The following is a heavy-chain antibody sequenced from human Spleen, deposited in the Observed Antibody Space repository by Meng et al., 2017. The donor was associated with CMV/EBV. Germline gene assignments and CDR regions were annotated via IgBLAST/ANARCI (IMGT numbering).Heavy chain of an antibody. CDR3: ARVTPLLRSTESYFDF. D-gene: IGHD2-2*01. J-gene: IGHJ4*02. CDR1: GFTFSSYA. CDR2: IYSGGSST. V-gene: IGHV3-23*03. Sequence: GGSLRLSCAASGFTFSSYAMSWVRQAPGKGLEWVSVIYSGGSSTYYADSVKGRFTISRDNAKNSLYLQMDSLRAEDTAVYYCARVTPLLRSTESYFDFWGQGTLVTVSS.